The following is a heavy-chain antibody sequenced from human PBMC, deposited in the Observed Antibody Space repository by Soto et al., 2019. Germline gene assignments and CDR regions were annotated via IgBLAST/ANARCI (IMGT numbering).Heavy chain of an antibody. CDR3: SRPSEQQQLALGGKDYYYYDYMNV. D-gene: IGHD6-13*01. CDR1: GGSISSYY. J-gene: IGHJ6*03. V-gene: IGHV4-59*08. Sequence: SETLSLTCTVSGGSISSYYWSWIRQPPGKGLEWIGYIYYSGSTNYNPSLKSRVTISVDTSKNQFSLKLSSVTAADTAVYYCSRPSEQQQLALGGKDYYYYDYMNVWGKGTTVSVSS. CDR2: IYYSGST.